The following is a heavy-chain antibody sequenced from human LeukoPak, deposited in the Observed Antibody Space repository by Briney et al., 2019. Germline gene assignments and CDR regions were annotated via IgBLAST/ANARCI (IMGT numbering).Heavy chain of an antibody. V-gene: IGHV4-61*01. D-gene: IGHD1-14*01. CDR2: IYYSSNT. Sequence: SETLSLTCTVSGGSISSGSYHWSWLPQPPGKGLVWIGYIYYSSNTNYNPYLKSRVTISVDTSKNQCSLRLRSGTATDTAVYYCARLNKPGLFDPWGQGTLGTVSS. J-gene: IGHJ5*02. CDR1: GGSISSGSYH. CDR3: ARLNKPGLFDP.